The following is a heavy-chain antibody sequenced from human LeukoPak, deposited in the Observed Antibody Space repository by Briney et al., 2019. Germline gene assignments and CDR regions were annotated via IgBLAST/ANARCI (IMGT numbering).Heavy chain of an antibody. CDR2: INHSGST. D-gene: IGHD6-6*01. V-gene: IGHV4-34*01. J-gene: IGHJ4*02. CDR1: GGSFSGYY. Sequence: SETLSLTCAVYGGSFSGYYWGWIRQPPGKGLEWIGEINHSGSTSYNPSLKSRATISVDSSKNQFSLKLSSVTAEDTAVYYCARRGSMTGPPPLWGQGTLVTVSS. CDR3: ARRGSMTGPPPL.